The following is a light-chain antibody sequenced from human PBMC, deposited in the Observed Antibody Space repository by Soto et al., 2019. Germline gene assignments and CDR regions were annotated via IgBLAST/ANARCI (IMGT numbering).Light chain of an antibody. Sequence: EVVLTQSPGTLSSSPGERATLSCRASQIVTSNYLARYQQKPGQAPRLLIFGASIRATGLPDRFSGGGSGTDFTLTISRLEPEDFAVYYCQQYGSSPGTFGQGTKVDIK. CDR2: GAS. CDR1: QIVTSNY. J-gene: IGKJ1*01. V-gene: IGKV3-20*01. CDR3: QQYGSSPGT.